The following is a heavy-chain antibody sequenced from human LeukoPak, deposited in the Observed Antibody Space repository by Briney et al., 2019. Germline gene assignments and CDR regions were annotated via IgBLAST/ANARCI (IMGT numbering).Heavy chain of an antibody. Sequence: SETLSLTCAVYGGSFSDYYWTWIRQPPGKGLEWIGEINHSGSPNNNPSLKSRVSISFDTSKIQFSLKLTSVTAADTAVYYCGSRRTAMFGVIKGPIDYWGQGTLVTVSS. D-gene: IGHD3-3*01. V-gene: IGHV4-34*01. CDR1: GGSFSDYY. J-gene: IGHJ4*02. CDR3: GSRRTAMFGVIKGPIDY. CDR2: INHSGSP.